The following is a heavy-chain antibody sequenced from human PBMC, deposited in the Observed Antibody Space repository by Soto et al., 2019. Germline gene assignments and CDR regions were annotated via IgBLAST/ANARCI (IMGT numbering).Heavy chain of an antibody. V-gene: IGHV3-23*01. CDR1: GFTFSTYA. CDR2: ISGSGDST. Sequence: EVQLLESGGGLVQPGGSLRLSCAASGFTFSTYAMNWVRQAPGKGLEWVSGISGSGDSTYYEDSVKGRFTVSRDNSKNTLYLQMNRLRGEDTAVFYCAKERSSGWSFDYWGQGTLVTVSP. D-gene: IGHD6-19*01. CDR3: AKERSSGWSFDY. J-gene: IGHJ4*02.